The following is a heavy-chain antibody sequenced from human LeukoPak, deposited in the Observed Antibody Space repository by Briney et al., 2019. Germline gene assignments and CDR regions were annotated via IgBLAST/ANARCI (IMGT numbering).Heavy chain of an antibody. CDR3: ARDDCGDTCYPWGY. CDR1: GYIFTKYV. CDR2: IKAGNGDT. J-gene: IGHJ4*02. V-gene: IGHV1-3*01. Sequence: ASVKVSCKASGYIFTKYVVHWVRQAPGQMPEWMGWIKAGNGDTKYSQNFQDRLTITRDTSASTVYMELSSLTSEDTALYYCARDDCGDTCYPWGYWGQGTLVTVSS. D-gene: IGHD2-21*01.